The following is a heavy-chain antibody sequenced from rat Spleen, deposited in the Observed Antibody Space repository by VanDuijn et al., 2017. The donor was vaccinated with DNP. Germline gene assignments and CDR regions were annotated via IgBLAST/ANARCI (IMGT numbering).Heavy chain of an antibody. V-gene: IGHV5-22*01. J-gene: IGHJ1*01. CDR1: GFTFSDYY. CDR3: ARGVYYYSATYWYFDF. D-gene: IGHD1-1*01. CDR2: ISYEGRST. Sequence: EVQLVESGGGLVQPGRSLKLSCAASGFTFSDYYMAWVRQAPKKGLELVAAISYEGRSTYYGDSVKGRFTISRDNAKTTLYLQMNSLRSEATATYYCARGVYYYSATYWYFDFWGPGTIVTVSS.